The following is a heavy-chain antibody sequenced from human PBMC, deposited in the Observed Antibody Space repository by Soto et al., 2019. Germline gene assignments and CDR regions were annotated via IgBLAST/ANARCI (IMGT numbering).Heavy chain of an antibody. CDR3: AREPYSNANWFDP. CDR1: GYIFTSYS. V-gene: IGHV1-3*04. D-gene: IGHD4-4*01. J-gene: IGHJ5*02. CDR2: INTDNGDT. Sequence: QARLLQSGTEVTKPGASVKVSCKASGYIFTSYSIHWVRQAPGHRLEWMGRINTDNGDTKYSQKFQGRVTISRDTSASTAYVELISLRSEDTAVYSGAREPYSNANWFDPWVQGTLVSVSS.